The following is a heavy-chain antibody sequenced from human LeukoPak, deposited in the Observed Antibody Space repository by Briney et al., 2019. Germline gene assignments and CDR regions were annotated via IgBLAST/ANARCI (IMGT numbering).Heavy chain of an antibody. CDR3: ARGMRVFTFEQEILSDYYCDQ. V-gene: IGHV1-2*02. Sequence: EASVKVSCRPSAYRFTDHNIHWVRQAPGNGLEWMGWIKPASGDTKYAQKFQSRVTMTRDTSTSTAYMELSHLRSDDSAIYYCARGMRVFTFEQEILSDYYCDQWGQGTQVIVSS. D-gene: IGHD2/OR15-2a*01. CDR2: IKPASGDT. CDR1: AYRFTDHN. J-gene: IGHJ4*02.